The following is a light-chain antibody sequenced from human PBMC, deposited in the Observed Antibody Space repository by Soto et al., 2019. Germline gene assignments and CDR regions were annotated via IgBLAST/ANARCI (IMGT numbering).Light chain of an antibody. CDR1: QSVSSY. J-gene: IGKJ5*01. CDR2: DAS. Sequence: EIVLTQSPATLSLSPGERATLSCRASQSVSSYLAWYQQKPGQAPRLLIYDASNRATGIPARFSGSGSGTDLTLTISSLEPEDFAVYYCQQRSNWPPPTFGQGTRLAIK. CDR3: QQRSNWPPPT. V-gene: IGKV3-11*01.